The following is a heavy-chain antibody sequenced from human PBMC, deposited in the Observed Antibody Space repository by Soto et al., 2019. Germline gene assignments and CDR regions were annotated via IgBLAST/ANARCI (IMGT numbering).Heavy chain of an antibody. Sequence: PSETLSLTCTVSGGSISSSSYYWGWIRQPPGKGLEWIGSIYYSGSTYYNPSLKSRVTISVDTSKNQFSLKLSSVTAADTAVYYCARHVQPPPVSGYYLSSYYWGQGTLVTVSS. CDR1: GGSISSSSYY. J-gene: IGHJ4*02. D-gene: IGHD3-22*01. V-gene: IGHV4-39*01. CDR2: IYYSGST. CDR3: ARHVQPPPVSGYYLSSYY.